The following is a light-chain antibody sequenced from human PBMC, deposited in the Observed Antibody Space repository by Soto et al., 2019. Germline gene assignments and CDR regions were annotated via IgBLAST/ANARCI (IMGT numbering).Light chain of an antibody. Sequence: QSALTQPASVSGSPGQSITISCTGTSSDIGAYNFVSWYQQHPGKAPKLMLYDVNIRPSGVSNRFSGSKSGNTASLTISGXXXEXEADYYCTSWTTSTTMIFGGGTKLTVL. J-gene: IGLJ2*01. CDR2: DVN. CDR3: TSWTTSTTMI. V-gene: IGLV2-14*03. CDR1: SSDIGAYNF.